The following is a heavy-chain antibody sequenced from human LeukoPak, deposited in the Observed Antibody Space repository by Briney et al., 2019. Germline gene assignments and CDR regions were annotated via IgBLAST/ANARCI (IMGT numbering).Heavy chain of an antibody. CDR2: IYYSGST. CDR3: ARGWGSLYYFDY. CDR1: GGSVSSGSYY. J-gene: IGHJ4*01. Sequence: KPSETLSLTCTVSGGSVSSGSYYWSWIRQPPGKGLEWIGYIYYSGSTNYNPSLKSRVTISVDTSKNQFSLKLSSVTAADTAVYYCARGWGSLYYFDYWGHGTLVTVSS. V-gene: IGHV4-61*01. D-gene: IGHD7-27*01.